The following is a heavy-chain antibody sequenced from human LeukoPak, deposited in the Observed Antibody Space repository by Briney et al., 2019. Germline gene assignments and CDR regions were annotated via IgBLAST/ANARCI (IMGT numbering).Heavy chain of an antibody. Sequence: SETLSLTCTVSGGSISSYYWSWIRQPPGKGLEWIGYIYYSGSTNYNPSLKSRVTISVDTSKKQFSLKLSSVTAADTAVYYCARSSYYYGADALDIWGQGTTVTVSS. CDR2: IYYSGST. J-gene: IGHJ3*02. D-gene: IGHD3-10*01. CDR1: GGSISSYY. V-gene: IGHV4-59*01. CDR3: ARSSYYYGADALDI.